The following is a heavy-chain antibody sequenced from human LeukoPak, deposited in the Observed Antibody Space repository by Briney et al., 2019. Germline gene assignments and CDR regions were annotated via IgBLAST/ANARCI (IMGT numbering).Heavy chain of an antibody. Sequence: SETLSLTCTVSGGSISSGSYYWSWIRQPAGKGLEWIGRIYTSGSTNYNPSLKSRVTISVDTSKTQFSLKLSSVTAADTAVYYCAREIVVVPAAIWFDPWGQGTLVTVSS. CDR3: AREIVVVPAAIWFDP. J-gene: IGHJ5*02. V-gene: IGHV4-61*02. CDR1: GGSISSGSYY. CDR2: IYTSGST. D-gene: IGHD2-2*01.